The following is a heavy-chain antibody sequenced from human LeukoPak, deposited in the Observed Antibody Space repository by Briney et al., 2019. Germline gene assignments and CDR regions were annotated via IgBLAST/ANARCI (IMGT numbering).Heavy chain of an antibody. CDR3: ARVGGLRRDY. CDR2: IYYSGST. Sequence: SETLSLTCTVSGGSISSSNYYWGWIRQPPGKGLEWIGYIYYSGSTNYNPSLKSRVTISVDTSKNQFSLKLSSVTAADTAVYYCARVGGLRRDYWGQGTLVTVSS. J-gene: IGHJ4*02. CDR1: GGSISSSNYY. D-gene: IGHD4-17*01. V-gene: IGHV4-61*05.